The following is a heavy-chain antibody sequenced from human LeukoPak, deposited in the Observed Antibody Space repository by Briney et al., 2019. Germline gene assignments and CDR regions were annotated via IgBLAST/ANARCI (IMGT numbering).Heavy chain of an antibody. CDR1: GFTFSSFG. V-gene: IGHV3-33*08. Sequence: GGSLGLSCAASGFTFSSFGMHWVRQAPGKGLEWVAVIWYDASNKYYADSVKGRFTISRDNSKNTLYLQMNSLRDDDTAVYYCVRGVGVSRFNYLDSWGQGTLVIVSS. J-gene: IGHJ4*02. D-gene: IGHD6-13*01. CDR2: IWYDASNK. CDR3: VRGVGVSRFNYLDS.